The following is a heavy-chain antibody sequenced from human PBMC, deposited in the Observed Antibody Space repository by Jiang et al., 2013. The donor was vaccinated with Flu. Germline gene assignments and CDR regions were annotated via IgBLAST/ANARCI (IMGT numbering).Heavy chain of an antibody. V-gene: IGHV4-39*07. CDR2: IYYSGST. CDR1: GGSIGSVSYY. CDR3: ASRVLTMVLPEGVLGWSDP. Sequence: PGLVKPSETLSLTCNVSGGSIGSVSYYWGWLRQPPGKGLEWIGTIYYSGSTYYNPSLKSRVTISADTSKNQFSLKMTSVTAADSAVYYCASRVLTMVLPEGVLGWSDPWGQGTLVTVSS. J-gene: IGHJ5*02. D-gene: IGHD4/OR15-4a*01.